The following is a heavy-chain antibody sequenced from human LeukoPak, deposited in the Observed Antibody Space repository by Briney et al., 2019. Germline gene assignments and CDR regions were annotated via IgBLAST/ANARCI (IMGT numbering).Heavy chain of an antibody. CDR1: GFTFSSYG. Sequence: GGSLRLSCAASGFTFSSYGMSWVRQAPGKGLVWVSRINSDGSSTSYADSVKGRFTISRDNAKNTLYLQMNSLRAEDTAVYYCARYGDDLFSYRLWGQGTLVTVSS. CDR2: INSDGSST. D-gene: IGHD4-17*01. V-gene: IGHV3-74*01. J-gene: IGHJ4*02. CDR3: ARYGDDLFSYRL.